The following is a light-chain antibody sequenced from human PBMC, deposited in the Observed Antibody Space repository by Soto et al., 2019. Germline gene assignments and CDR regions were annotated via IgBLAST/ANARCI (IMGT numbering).Light chain of an antibody. J-gene: IGLJ2*01. Sequence: NFMLTQPHSVSESPGKTVTISCTGSSGSIASGYVQWYQQRPGSAPTTLIYEDNQRPAGVPARFSGSIDSSSNSASLTISGLRHEDEADYYWQSSGGNNMVFGGGTKLTVL. CDR1: SGSIASGY. CDR3: QSSGGNNMV. CDR2: EDN. V-gene: IGLV6-57*02.